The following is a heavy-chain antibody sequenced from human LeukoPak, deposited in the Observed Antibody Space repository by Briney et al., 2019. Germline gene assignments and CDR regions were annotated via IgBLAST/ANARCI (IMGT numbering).Heavy chain of an antibody. J-gene: IGHJ4*02. D-gene: IGHD3-16*01. V-gene: IGHV1-2*02. CDR3: ARAFLGRFGGGLVDY. CDR2: INPSSGGT. Sequence: ASVKVSCKASGYTFTGYYIHWVRPAPGQGLEWMGWINPSSGGTNYAQKFQGRVTLTRDTSITTAYMELTSLRSDDTAVYYCARAFLGRFGGGLVDYWGQGTLVTVSS. CDR1: GYTFTGYY.